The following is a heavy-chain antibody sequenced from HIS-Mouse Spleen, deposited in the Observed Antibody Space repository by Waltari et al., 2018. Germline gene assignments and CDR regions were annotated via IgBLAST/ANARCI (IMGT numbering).Heavy chain of an antibody. CDR2: IYYSGGT. V-gene: IGHV4-39*07. D-gene: IGHD6-6*01. CDR1: GGSISSSSYY. J-gene: IGHJ4*02. Sequence: QLQLQESGPGLVKPSETLSLTCTVSGGSISSSSYYWGWIRQPPGKGLEWIGRIYYSGGTYYNPSLKSRVTISVDTSKNQFSLKLSSVTAADTAVYYCATLLWLEIAARAYYFDYWGQGTLVTVSS. CDR3: ATLLWLEIAARAYYFDY.